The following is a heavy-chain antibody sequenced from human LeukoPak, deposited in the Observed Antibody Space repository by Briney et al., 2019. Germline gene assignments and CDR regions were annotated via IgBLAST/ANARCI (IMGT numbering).Heavy chain of an antibody. Sequence: SVKVSRKPCVYTFNGYYMHWVRQAPGQGLEGLGWINPNIGGTNYAQKFQGRVTMTRDTSISTAYMELSRLRSDDTAVYYCARVVVFTYGHGDYWGQGALVTVSS. D-gene: IGHD2-21*01. CDR3: ARVVVFTYGHGDY. CDR1: VYTFNGYY. J-gene: IGHJ4*02. CDR2: INPNIGGT. V-gene: IGHV1-2*02.